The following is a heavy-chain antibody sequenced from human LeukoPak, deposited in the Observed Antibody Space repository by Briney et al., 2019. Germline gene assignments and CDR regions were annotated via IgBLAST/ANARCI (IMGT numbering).Heavy chain of an antibody. Sequence: GGSLRLSCAASGFTFSSYWMSWVRQAPGKGLEWVANIKQDGSEKYYVDSVKGRFTISRDNAKNSLYLQMNSLRAEDTAVYYCARDHKEGVSGTTLIRGSNFDYWGQGTLVTVSS. CDR2: IKQDGSEK. V-gene: IGHV3-7*01. CDR3: ARDHKEGVSGTTLIRGSNFDY. D-gene: IGHD1-1*01. J-gene: IGHJ4*02. CDR1: GFTFSSYW.